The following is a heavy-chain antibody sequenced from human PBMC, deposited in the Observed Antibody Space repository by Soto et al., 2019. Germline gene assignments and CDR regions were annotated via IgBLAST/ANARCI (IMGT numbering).Heavy chain of an antibody. V-gene: IGHV1-18*01. CDR2: ISPYTGNT. CDR3: VMVDNYVTPTPQDV. Sequence: QVQLVQSGDEVKKPGASVKVSCKASGYIFVNYGIAWVRQAPGQGLEWMGWISPYTGNTHSATKVQGRLTMTTDTSASAAYMDLGSLTSDDTAVYYCVMVDNYVTPTPQDVWGQGTTVTVSS. CDR1: GYIFVNYG. D-gene: IGHD3-16*01. J-gene: IGHJ6*02.